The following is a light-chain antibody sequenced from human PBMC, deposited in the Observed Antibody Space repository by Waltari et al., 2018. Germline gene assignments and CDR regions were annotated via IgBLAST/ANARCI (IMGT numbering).Light chain of an antibody. V-gene: IGLV2-8*01. CDR2: EVK. CDR1: SKNVGGYNY. Sequence: QSALTQPPSASGSPGQSVTISCTGTSKNVGGYNYVSWYQQHPDKAPKLIIYEVKTRPSGVPDRFSGSKSDNTASLTVSGLQAGDEADYYCSSYAGSNTVIFGGGTKLTVL. J-gene: IGLJ2*01. CDR3: SSYAGSNTVI.